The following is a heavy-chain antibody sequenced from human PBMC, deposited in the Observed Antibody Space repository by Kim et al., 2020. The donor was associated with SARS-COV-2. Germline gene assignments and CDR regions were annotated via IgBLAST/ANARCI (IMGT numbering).Heavy chain of an antibody. J-gene: IGHJ6*02. V-gene: IGHV3-30*04. Sequence: GGSLRLSCAASGFTFSSYAMHWVRQAPGKRLEWVATISSTGNNKYYTDSMKGRFTISRDNSKNTLFLQMVTLRPEDTAVYYCARDFEAGGDYFYYYLGMDVWGQGTTVTVSS. CDR2: ISSTGNNK. CDR1: GFTFSSYA. D-gene: IGHD4-17*01. CDR3: ARDFEAGGDYFYYYLGMDV.